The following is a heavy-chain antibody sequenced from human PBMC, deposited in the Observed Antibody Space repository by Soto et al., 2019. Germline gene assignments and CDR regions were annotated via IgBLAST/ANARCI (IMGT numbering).Heavy chain of an antibody. J-gene: IGHJ6*02. D-gene: IGHD2-8*01. Sequence: AAVKVSCQASGYTFPGYYMHWVRQAPGQGLEWMGWINPNSGGTNYAQKLQGGVTMTRDTSISTAYMELSRLKSDDTAVYYCAREFCTNGVFYRPEGSYYYDGMDVWGQGTTVTVSS. CDR1: GYTFPGYY. CDR2: INPNSGGT. V-gene: IGHV1-2*02. CDR3: AREFCTNGVFYRPEGSYYYDGMDV.